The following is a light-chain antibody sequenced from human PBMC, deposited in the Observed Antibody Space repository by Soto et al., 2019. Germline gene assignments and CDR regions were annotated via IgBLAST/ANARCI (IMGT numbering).Light chain of an antibody. J-gene: IGLJ1*01. Sequence: QSALTQPASVSGSAGQSITSSCTGTSDNYVSWYQQHPGKVPKLMIYGVTNRPSGVSDRFSGSKSGNTASLTISGLQTEDEADYYCSSYTNSRTLLFGAGTKVTVL. CDR3: SSYTNSRTLL. CDR2: GVT. V-gene: IGLV2-14*01. CDR1: SDNY.